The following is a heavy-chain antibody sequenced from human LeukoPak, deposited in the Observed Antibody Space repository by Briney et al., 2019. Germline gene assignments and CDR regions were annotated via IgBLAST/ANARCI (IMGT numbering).Heavy chain of an antibody. CDR3: AREQWLADYYYYYMDV. V-gene: IGHV4-39*01. CDR2: IYYSGST. Sequence: SETLSLTCTVSGGSISSSSYYWGWIRQPPGKGLEWIGSIYYSGSTYYNPSLKSRVTISVDTSKNQFSLKLSSVTAADTAVYYCAREQWLADYYYYYMDVWGKGTTVTVSS. D-gene: IGHD6-19*01. CDR1: GGSISSSSYY. J-gene: IGHJ6*03.